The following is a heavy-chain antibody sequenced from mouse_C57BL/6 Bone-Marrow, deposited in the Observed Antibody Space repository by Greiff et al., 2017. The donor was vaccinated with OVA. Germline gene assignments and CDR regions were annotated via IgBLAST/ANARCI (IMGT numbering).Heavy chain of an antibody. CDR1: GFSLTSYG. V-gene: IGHV2-2*01. CDR2: IWSGGST. J-gene: IGHJ4*01. Sequence: VQLVESGPGLVQPSQSLSITCTVSGFSLTSYGVNWVRQSPGKGLEWLGVIWSGGSTDYNAAFISRLRISKDNSKSQVFFKMNSLQADDTAIYYCASSHYYGSSYYAMDYWGQGTSVTVSS. D-gene: IGHD1-1*01. CDR3: ASSHYYGSSYYAMDY.